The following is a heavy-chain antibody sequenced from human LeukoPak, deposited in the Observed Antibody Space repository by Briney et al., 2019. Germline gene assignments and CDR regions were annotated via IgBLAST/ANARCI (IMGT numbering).Heavy chain of an antibody. Sequence: AGGSLRLSCAASGFTFNIFGMSWVRQAPGKGLEWVSSISGTYTSTYYADSVKGRFTISRDNSKNTLYLQMNSLRAEDTAVYYCARTGGSEGLAYYFDYWGQGTLVTVSS. D-gene: IGHD3-16*01. V-gene: IGHV3-23*01. CDR3: ARTGGSEGLAYYFDY. CDR1: GFTFNIFG. J-gene: IGHJ4*02. CDR2: ISGTYTST.